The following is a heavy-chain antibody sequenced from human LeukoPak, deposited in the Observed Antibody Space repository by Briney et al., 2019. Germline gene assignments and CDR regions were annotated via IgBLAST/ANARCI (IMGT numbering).Heavy chain of an antibody. V-gene: IGHV4-59*01. D-gene: IGHD4-17*01. CDR2: IDYSGST. J-gene: IGHJ4*02. Sequence: SETLSLTCTVSGGSITSYYWSWIRQPPGKGLEWIGYIDYSGSTNYNPSPKSRVTISVDTSKNQFSLKLSSVTAADTAVYYCARGYGDYFDYWGQGTLVTVSS. CDR3: ARGYGDYFDY. CDR1: GGSITSYY.